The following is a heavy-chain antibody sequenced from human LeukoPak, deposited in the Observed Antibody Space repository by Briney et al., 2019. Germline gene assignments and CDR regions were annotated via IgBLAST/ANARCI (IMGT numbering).Heavy chain of an antibody. Sequence: SETLSLTCTVSGGSIFSYYWNWIRQPPGKGLEWIGYNYSNGITNYSPSLRSRGSISIATSKNQFSLRLTSVTAADTAIYYCARRAYYDSSGYSPTSGYFDLWGRGTLVTVSS. CDR2: NYSNGIT. J-gene: IGHJ2*01. V-gene: IGHV4-4*08. CDR1: GGSIFSYY. CDR3: ARRAYYDSSGYSPTSGYFDL. D-gene: IGHD3-22*01.